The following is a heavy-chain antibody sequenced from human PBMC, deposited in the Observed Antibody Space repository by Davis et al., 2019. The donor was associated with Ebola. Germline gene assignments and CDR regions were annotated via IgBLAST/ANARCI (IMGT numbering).Heavy chain of an antibody. J-gene: IGHJ6*03. CDR1: GFTVSSNY. Sequence: GESLKISCAASGFTVSSNYMSWVRQAPGKGLEWVSVIQSGGNTYYADSVKGRFTISRDNSKNTLYLQMNSLRAEDTAVYYCARDPAPRPQQHFLDYYMDVWGKGTTVTVSS. V-gene: IGHV3-53*01. CDR2: IQSGGNT. D-gene: IGHD6-6*01. CDR3: ARDPAPRPQQHFLDYYMDV.